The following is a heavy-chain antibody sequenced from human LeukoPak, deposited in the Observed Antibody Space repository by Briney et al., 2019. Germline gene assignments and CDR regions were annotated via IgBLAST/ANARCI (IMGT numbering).Heavy chain of an antibody. J-gene: IGHJ4*02. CDR2: INPSGGSS. D-gene: IGHD2-8*02. CDR1: GYTFTSYY. Sequence: ASVKVSCKASGYTFTSYYMHWVRQAPGQGPEWVGIINPSGGSSRFAQKFQGRITLTTDTSTSTFYMTLSSLRAEDTAIYYCATYRQVLLPFESWGQGTLVTVSS. CDR3: ATYRQVLLPFES. V-gene: IGHV1-46*01.